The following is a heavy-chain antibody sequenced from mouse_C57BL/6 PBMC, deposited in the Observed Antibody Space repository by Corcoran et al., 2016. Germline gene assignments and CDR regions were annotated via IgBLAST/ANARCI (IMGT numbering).Heavy chain of an antibody. CDR1: GYTFTAYG. V-gene: IGHV9-3*01. J-gene: IGHJ4*01. CDR3: ARWDYSNYVRGAMDY. D-gene: IGHD2-5*01. CDR2: INTYSGVP. Sequence: QIQLVQSGPELKKPGETVKISCKASGYTFTAYGLSWVKQAPGKGLKWMGWINTYSGVPTYADDFKGRFAFSLETSASTAYLQINNLKNEDTATYVCARWDYSNYVRGAMDYWGQGTSVTVSS.